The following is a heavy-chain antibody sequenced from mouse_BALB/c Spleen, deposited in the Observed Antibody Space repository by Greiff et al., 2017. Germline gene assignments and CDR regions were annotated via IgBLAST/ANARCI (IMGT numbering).Heavy chain of an antibody. CDR2: ILPGSGST. Sequence: VKLMESGAELMKPGASVKISCKATGYTFSSYWIEWVKQRPGHGLEWIGEILPGSGSTNYNEKFKGKATFTADTSSNTAYMQLSSLTSEDSAVYYCARFGNYEAMDYWCQGTSVTVSS. D-gene: IGHD2-1*01. V-gene: IGHV1-9*01. CDR1: GYTFSSYW. CDR3: ARFGNYEAMDY. J-gene: IGHJ4*01.